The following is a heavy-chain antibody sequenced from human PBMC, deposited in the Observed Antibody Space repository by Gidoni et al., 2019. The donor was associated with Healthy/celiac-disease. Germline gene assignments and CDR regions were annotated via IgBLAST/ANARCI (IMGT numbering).Heavy chain of an antibody. D-gene: IGHD6-19*01. CDR3: ASCSSGCDLSPDFDY. J-gene: IGHJ4*02. CDR2: IWYDGSNK. Sequence: QVQLVESGGGVVQPGRSLRLSCAASGFTFSSYGMHWVRQAPGKGLEWVAVIWYDGSNKYYADSVKGRFTISRDNSKNTLYLQMNSLRAEDTAVYYCASCSSGCDLSPDFDYWGQGTLVTVSS. CDR1: GFTFSSYG. V-gene: IGHV3-33*01.